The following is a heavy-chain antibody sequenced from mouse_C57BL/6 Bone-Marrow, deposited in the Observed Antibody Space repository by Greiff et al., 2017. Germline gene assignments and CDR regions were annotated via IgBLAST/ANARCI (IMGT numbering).Heavy chain of an antibody. J-gene: IGHJ1*03. V-gene: IGHV14-4*01. CDR1: GFNIKDDY. D-gene: IGHD1-1*01. CDR3: ARLEFDGSSGDWYFDV. CDR2: IDPENGDT. Sequence: EVQLVESGAELVRPGASVKLSCTASGFNIKDDYMHWVKQRPEQGLEWIGWIDPENGDTEYASKFQGKATITADTSSSTAYMELHSLTSEDSAVYFCARLEFDGSSGDWYFDVWGTGTTVTVSS.